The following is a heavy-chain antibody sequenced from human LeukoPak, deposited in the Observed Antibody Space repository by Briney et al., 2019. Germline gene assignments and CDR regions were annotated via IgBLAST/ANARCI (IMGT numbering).Heavy chain of an antibody. Sequence: SETLSLTCTVSGGSISSSSYYWGWIRQPPGKGLEWIGSIYYSGSTYYNPSLKSRVTISVDTSKNQFSLKLSSVTAADTAVYYCARDLHSSTYSFAYWSQGTLVTVSS. CDR1: GGSISSSSYY. D-gene: IGHD6-13*01. J-gene: IGHJ4*02. V-gene: IGHV4-39*07. CDR3: ARDLHSSTYSFAY. CDR2: IYYSGST.